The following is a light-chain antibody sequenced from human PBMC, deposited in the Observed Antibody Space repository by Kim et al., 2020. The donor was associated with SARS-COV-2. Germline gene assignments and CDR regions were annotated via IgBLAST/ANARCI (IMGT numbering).Light chain of an antibody. J-gene: IGKJ3*01. Sequence: DIQLTQSPSSVSASIGDRVTIPCRASQDVSYWLAWYQQKPGKAPNLLIYAASILQSGVPSRFNGSGSGTHFTLTINSLQPEDFATYFCQQTNTFPPTFGPGTKVDIK. CDR3: QQTNTFPPT. CDR1: QDVSYW. V-gene: IGKV1-12*01. CDR2: AAS.